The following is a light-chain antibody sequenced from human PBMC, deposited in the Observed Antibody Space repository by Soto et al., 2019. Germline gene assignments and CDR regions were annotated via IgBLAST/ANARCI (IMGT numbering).Light chain of an antibody. J-gene: IGKJ5*01. Sequence: DIQLTQSPSFLSASVGDRVTITCRASQGISSYLAWYQQKPGKAPNLLIHTASTLQSGVPSRFSGSGSGTEFTLTISSLQPEDFPTYYCQQRNSYPITFGQGTRLEIK. V-gene: IGKV1-9*01. CDR3: QQRNSYPIT. CDR1: QGISSY. CDR2: TAS.